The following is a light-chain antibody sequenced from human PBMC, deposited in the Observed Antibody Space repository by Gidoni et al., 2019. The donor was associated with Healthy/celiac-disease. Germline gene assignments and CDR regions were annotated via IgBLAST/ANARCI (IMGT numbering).Light chain of an antibody. Sequence: DIPMTQSPSSLSASVGDRVTITCRASQSISSYLNWYQQKPGTAPKLLIYAASSLQSGVPSRFSGSGSGTDFTLTISSLQPEDFATYYCQQSYSTLFLTFGGGTKVEIK. V-gene: IGKV1-39*01. CDR2: AAS. CDR1: QSISSY. CDR3: QQSYSTLFLT. J-gene: IGKJ4*01.